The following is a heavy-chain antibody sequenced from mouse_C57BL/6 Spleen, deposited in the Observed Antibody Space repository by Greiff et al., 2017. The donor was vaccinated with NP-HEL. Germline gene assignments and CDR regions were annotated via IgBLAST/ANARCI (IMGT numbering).Heavy chain of an antibody. Sequence: QVQLKQSGPELVKPGASVKISCKASGYAFSSSWMNWVKQRPGKGLEWIGRIYPGDGDTNYNGKFKGKATLTADKSSSTAYMQLSSLTSEDSAVYFCAREGDDEGYYAMDYWGQGTSVTVSS. D-gene: IGHD2-3*01. CDR2: IYPGDGDT. CDR3: AREGDDEGYYAMDY. J-gene: IGHJ4*01. CDR1: GYAFSSSW. V-gene: IGHV1-82*01.